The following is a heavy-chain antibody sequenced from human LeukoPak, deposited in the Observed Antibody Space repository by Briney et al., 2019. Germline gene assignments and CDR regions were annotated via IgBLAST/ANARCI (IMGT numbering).Heavy chain of an antibody. D-gene: IGHD2-15*01. CDR2: ISSSSIYI. CDR1: GFTFSSYS. CDR3: ARGSQGYCSGGSCYTPGYYYYYMDV. J-gene: IGHJ6*03. Sequence: GGSLRLSCAASGFTFSSYSMNWVRQAPGKGLEWVSSISSSSIYIYYADSVRGRSTISRDNAKNSLYLQMSSLRAEDTAVYYCARGSQGYCSGGSCYTPGYYYYYMDVWGKGTTVTVSS. V-gene: IGHV3-21*01.